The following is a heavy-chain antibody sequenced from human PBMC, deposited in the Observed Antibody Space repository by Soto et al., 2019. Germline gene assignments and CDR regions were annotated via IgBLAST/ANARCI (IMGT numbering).Heavy chain of an antibody. CDR2: INSDGSST. Sequence: GGSLRLSCAASGFTFSSYWMHWVRQGPGKGLVWVSHINSDGSSTTYADSVKGRFTISRDNAKNTLYLQMNSLRAEDTAVYYCARIGFDYYDSSDLQCGMDVWGQGTTVTVSS. J-gene: IGHJ6*02. CDR1: GFTFSSYW. CDR3: ARIGFDYYDSSDLQCGMDV. D-gene: IGHD3-22*01. V-gene: IGHV3-74*01.